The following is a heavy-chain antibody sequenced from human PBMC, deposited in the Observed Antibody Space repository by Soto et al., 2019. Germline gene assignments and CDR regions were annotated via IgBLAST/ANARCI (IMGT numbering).Heavy chain of an antibody. CDR1: GGCISSSSYY. J-gene: IGHJ6*02. CDR2: IYYSRST. CDR3: ARHGYSYGYVYYYYGMDV. Sequence: SETLSLTCTVCGGCISSSSYYWGCIRQPAGKGLEWMGSIYYSRSTYHNPSLKSRVTISVDTSKTQFSLKLSSVTAADTAVYYCARHGYSYGYVYYYYGMDVWGQGTTVTVSS. D-gene: IGHD5-18*01. V-gene: IGHV4-39*01.